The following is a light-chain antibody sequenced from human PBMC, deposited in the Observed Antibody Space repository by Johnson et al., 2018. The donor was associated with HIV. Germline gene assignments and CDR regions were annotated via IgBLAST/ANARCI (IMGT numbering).Light chain of an antibody. CDR3: GTWDNSLITGGV. J-gene: IGLJ1*01. CDR1: SSNIGNNF. V-gene: IGLV1-51*02. CDR2: ENN. Sequence: QSVLTQPPSVSAAPGQKVTISCSGSSSNIGNNFVSWYQQVPGTAPKLLIYENNKRPSGIPDRFSGSKSGTSATLGITGLQTGDEADYYCGTWDNSLITGGVCGTGTRVTVL.